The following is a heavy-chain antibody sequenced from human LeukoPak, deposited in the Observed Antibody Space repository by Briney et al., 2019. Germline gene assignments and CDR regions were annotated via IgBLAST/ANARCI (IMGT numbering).Heavy chain of an antibody. J-gene: IGHJ4*02. Sequence: ASVKVSCKASGYTFTSYGICWVRQAPGQGLEWMGWISAYNGNTNYAQKLQGRVTMTTDTSTSTAYMELRSLRSDDTAVYYCARDLRPYYYDSSGYFWGLYYFDYWGQGTLVTVSS. V-gene: IGHV1-18*01. CDR2: ISAYNGNT. CDR1: GYTFTSYG. CDR3: ARDLRPYYYDSSGYFWGLYYFDY. D-gene: IGHD3-22*01.